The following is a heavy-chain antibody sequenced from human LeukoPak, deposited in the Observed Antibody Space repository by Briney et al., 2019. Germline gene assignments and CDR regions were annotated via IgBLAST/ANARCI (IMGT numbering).Heavy chain of an antibody. V-gene: IGHV3-21*01. Sequence: GGSLRLSCAASGFTFSSYSMNWVRLAPGKGLEWVSSISSSSSYIYYADSVKGRFTISRDNAKNSLYLQMNSLRAEDTAVYYCAREPYCSSTSCQSAAFDYWGQGTLVTVSS. J-gene: IGHJ4*02. CDR3: AREPYCSSTSCQSAAFDY. CDR1: GFTFSSYS. D-gene: IGHD2-2*01. CDR2: ISSSSSYI.